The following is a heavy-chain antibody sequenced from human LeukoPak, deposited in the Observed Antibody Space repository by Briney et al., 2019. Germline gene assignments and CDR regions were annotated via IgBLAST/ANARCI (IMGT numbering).Heavy chain of an antibody. CDR1: GFTFSSYG. V-gene: IGHV3-30*03. Sequence: GGSLRLSCAASGFTFSSYGMHWVRQAPGKGLEWVAVISYDGSNNYYADSVKGRFTISRDNSKNTLYLQMNSLRAEDTAVYYCARGEAPNWGQGTLVTVSS. D-gene: IGHD1-26*01. CDR3: ARGEAPN. J-gene: IGHJ4*02. CDR2: ISYDGSNN.